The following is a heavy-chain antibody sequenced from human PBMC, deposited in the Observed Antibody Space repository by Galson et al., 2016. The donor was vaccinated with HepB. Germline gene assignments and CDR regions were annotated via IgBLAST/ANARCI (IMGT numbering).Heavy chain of an antibody. CDR2: VYHSGST. J-gene: IGHJ4*02. Sequence: ETLSLTCIVPGSSISSGYYWGWIRQPPGKGLEWIGSVYHSGSTYYNPSLKSRVTISVDTSKNQFSLKLSSVTAADTAVYYCARLVSGWYPNFDYWGQGTLVTVSS. CDR1: GSSISSGYY. V-gene: IGHV4-38-2*02. D-gene: IGHD6-19*01. CDR3: ARLVSGWYPNFDY.